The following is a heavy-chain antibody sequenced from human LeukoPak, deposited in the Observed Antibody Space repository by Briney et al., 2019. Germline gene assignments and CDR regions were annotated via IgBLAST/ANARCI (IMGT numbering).Heavy chain of an antibody. Sequence: GGSLRLSCAASGFTFSSYEMNWVRQGPGKGLEWVSYISSSSTTIYYADSVQGRFTISRDNAKNSLYLQMNSLRAEDTAVYYCARDSGMNYYDSSGYYQDWGQGTLVTVSS. CDR1: GFTFSSYE. D-gene: IGHD3-22*01. V-gene: IGHV3-48*03. CDR2: ISSSSTTI. CDR3: ARDSGMNYYDSSGYYQD. J-gene: IGHJ4*02.